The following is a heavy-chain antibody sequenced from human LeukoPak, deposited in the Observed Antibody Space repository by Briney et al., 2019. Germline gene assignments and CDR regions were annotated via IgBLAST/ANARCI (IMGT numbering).Heavy chain of an antibody. J-gene: IGHJ6*02. CDR2: INPNSGGT. V-gene: IGHV1-2*02. CDR3: ARNQGITMVRGVSPVDYYYGMDV. D-gene: IGHD3-10*01. Sequence: ASVKVSCKASGYTFTGYYMHWVRQAPGQGLEWMGWINPNSGGTNYAQKFQGRVTMTRDTSISTAYMELSRLRSDDTAVYYCARNQGITMVRGVSPVDYYYGMDVWGQGTTVTVSS. CDR1: GYTFTGYY.